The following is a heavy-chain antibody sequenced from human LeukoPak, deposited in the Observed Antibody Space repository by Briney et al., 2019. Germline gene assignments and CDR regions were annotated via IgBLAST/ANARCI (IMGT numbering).Heavy chain of an antibody. CDR1: ADSISTYY. J-gene: IGHJ4*02. V-gene: IGHV4-59*08. CDR3: ARGVGYNYRLYHFDY. CDR2: IYYSGST. Sequence: SETLSLTCTVSADSISTYYWNWIRQSPGKGLEWIGYIYYSGSTIYNPSLKSRVTTSVDTSKNQFSLKLSSVTAADTAVYYCARGVGYNYRLYHFDYWGQGTLVTVSS. D-gene: IGHD5-24*01.